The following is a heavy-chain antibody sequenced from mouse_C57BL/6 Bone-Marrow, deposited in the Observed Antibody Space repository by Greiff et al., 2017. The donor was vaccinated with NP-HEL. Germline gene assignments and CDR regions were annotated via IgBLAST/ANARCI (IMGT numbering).Heavy chain of an antibody. CDR2: IYPGSGST. CDR3: ARWIYYYGYAMDY. J-gene: IGHJ4*01. V-gene: IGHV1-55*01. Sequence: QVQLQQPGAELVKPGASVKMSCKASGYTFTSYWITWVKQRPGQGLEWIGDIYPGSGSTNYTEKFKSKATLTVDTSSSTAYMQLSSLTSEDSAVYYCARWIYYYGYAMDYWGQGTSVTVSS. D-gene: IGHD1-1*01. CDR1: GYTFTSYW.